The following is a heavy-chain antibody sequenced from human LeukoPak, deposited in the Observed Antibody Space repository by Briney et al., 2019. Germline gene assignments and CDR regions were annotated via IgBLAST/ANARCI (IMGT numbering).Heavy chain of an antibody. CDR3: ARVATVTNVRWFDP. CDR1: GYTFTGYY. Sequence: GASVKVSCKASGYTFTGYYMHWVRQAPGQGLGWMGWINPNSGGTNYAQKFQGRVTMTRDTSISTAYMELSRLRSDDTAVYYCARVATVTNVRWFDPWGQGTLVTVSS. V-gene: IGHV1-2*02. J-gene: IGHJ5*02. CDR2: INPNSGGT. D-gene: IGHD4-11*01.